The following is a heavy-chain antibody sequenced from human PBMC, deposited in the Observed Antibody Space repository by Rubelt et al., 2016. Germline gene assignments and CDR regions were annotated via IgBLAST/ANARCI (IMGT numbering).Heavy chain of an antibody. CDR3: ARSYDPNDAFDV. Sequence: EVQLLESGGGLVQPGGSLRLSCAASGFTFSSYAMSWVSQAPGKGLAWVSAISRAGNSTYYADYVKGRIHMTRDNSKNTLSLQIDSLIPGETALYYCARSYDPNDAFDVWGQGTMVTVSS. CDR1: GFTFSSYA. CDR2: ISRAGNST. D-gene: IGHD2-21*01. V-gene: IGHV3-23*01. J-gene: IGHJ3*01.